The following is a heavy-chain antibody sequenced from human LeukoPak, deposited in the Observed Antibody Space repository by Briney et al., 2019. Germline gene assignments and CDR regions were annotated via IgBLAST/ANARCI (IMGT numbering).Heavy chain of an antibody. D-gene: IGHD2-15*01. V-gene: IGHV4-4*02. CDR2: IYYSGST. J-gene: IGHJ4*02. CDR3: ASLPPGYCSGGSCYPNGY. Sequence: SGTLSLTCAVSGGSISSSNWWSWVRQPPGKGLEWIGSIYYSGSTYYNPSLKSRVTISVDTSKNQFSLKLSSVTAADTAVYYCASLPPGYCSGGSCYPNGYWGQGTLVTVSS. CDR1: GGSISSSNW.